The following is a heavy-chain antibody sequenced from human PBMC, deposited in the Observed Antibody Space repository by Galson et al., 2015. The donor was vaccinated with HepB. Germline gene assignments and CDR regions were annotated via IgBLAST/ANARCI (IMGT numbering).Heavy chain of an antibody. CDR1: GFTFSNYD. D-gene: IGHD3-22*01. CDR2: FSGSGRNV. Sequence: SLRLSCAASGFTFSNYDMTWVRQGPGKGLEWVSSFSGSGRNVYYADSVKGRFTISRDNSRNTLYLQMNSLRPDDTAVYYCAESDNSGYGGYYFGYWGQGTLVTVSS. J-gene: IGHJ4*02. CDR3: AESDNSGYGGYYFGY. V-gene: IGHV3-23*01.